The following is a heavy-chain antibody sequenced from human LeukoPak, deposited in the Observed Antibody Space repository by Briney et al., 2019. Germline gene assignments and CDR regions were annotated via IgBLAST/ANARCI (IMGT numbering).Heavy chain of an antibody. CDR3: ARALHGGTSFTSDWYFDL. V-gene: IGHV4-4*02. Sequence: PSETLSLTCAVSGRSISISKSNCWRWVRQPPRKGLEWIGEIYDRGITNYNPSLKSRVTISVDKFTNQFSLKLSSVTAADTAVYYCARALHGGTSFTSDWYFDLWGRGTLVTVSS. D-gene: IGHD4-23*01. J-gene: IGHJ2*01. CDR1: GRSISISKSNC. CDR2: IYDRGIT.